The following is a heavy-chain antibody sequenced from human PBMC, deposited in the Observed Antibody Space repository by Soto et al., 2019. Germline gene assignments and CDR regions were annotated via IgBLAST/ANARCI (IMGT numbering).Heavy chain of an antibody. CDR3: ARDQGKDTGWYSFDS. J-gene: IGHJ5*01. CDR2: ISTYTGDT. V-gene: IGHV1-18*04. D-gene: IGHD6-19*01. CDR1: GYTLTSYG. Sequence: QVQLVQSGAEVKRPGASVMLACKASGYTLTSYGISWVRQAPGQGLEWMGWISTYTGDTNYARKTQGRVTLTTDTSTNTAYMELRSLRSDDTAAYYCARDQGKDTGWYSFDSWGQGTLVIVSS.